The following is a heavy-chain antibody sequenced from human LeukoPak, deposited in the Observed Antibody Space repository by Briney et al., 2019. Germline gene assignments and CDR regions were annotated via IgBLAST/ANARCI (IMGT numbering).Heavy chain of an antibody. CDR2: IDRDGSRI. Sequence: GGSLRLSCAVSGFTFSSYWMHWVRQAPGKGLVWVSRIDRDGSRINYADSVKGRFTISRDNAKNSLYLQMNSLGAEDTALYYCAREVTASSFDILGQGTMVTVSS. D-gene: IGHD2-21*02. CDR3: AREVTASSFDI. CDR1: GFTFSSYW. V-gene: IGHV3-74*01. J-gene: IGHJ3*02.